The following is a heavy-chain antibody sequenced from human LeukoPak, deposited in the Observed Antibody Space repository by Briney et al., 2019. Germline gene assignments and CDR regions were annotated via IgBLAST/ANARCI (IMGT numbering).Heavy chain of an antibody. CDR1: GFTFSSYG. Sequence: GGSLRLSCAASGFTFSSYGMHWVRQAPGKGLEWVAFIRYDGSNKYYADSVKGRFTISRDNSKNTLYLQMNSLRAEDTAVYYCANLGFGSYSPYYYYYMDVWGKGTTVTVSS. V-gene: IGHV3-30*02. CDR3: ANLGFGSYSPYYYYYMDV. D-gene: IGHD1-26*01. CDR2: IRYDGSNK. J-gene: IGHJ6*03.